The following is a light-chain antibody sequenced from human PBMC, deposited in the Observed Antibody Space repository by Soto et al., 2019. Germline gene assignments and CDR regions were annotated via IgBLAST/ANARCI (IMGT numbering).Light chain of an antibody. CDR3: SSYTTIKTVV. V-gene: IGLV2-14*02. J-gene: IGLJ2*01. CDR2: EVS. Sequence: QSALTQPASVSGSPGQSITISCTGTSTDPATYDLVSWYQQHPGKAPQLIIYEVSNRPSGISDRFSGFKSANTAYLTISGVQPEDEADYHCSSYTTIKTVVFGGGTKVTVL. CDR1: STDPATYDL.